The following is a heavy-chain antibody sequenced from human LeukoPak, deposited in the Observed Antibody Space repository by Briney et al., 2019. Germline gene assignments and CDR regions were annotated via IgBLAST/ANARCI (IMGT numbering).Heavy chain of an antibody. Sequence: GASVKVSCKASGGTFSSYAISWVRQAPGQGLEWMGGIIPIFGTANYAQKFQGRVAITADESTSTAYMELSSLRSEDTAVYYCASPPHDYYDSSPLKEYYFDYWGQGTLVTVSS. D-gene: IGHD3-22*01. CDR1: GGTFSSYA. J-gene: IGHJ4*02. CDR3: ASPPHDYYDSSPLKEYYFDY. V-gene: IGHV1-69*13. CDR2: IIPIFGTA.